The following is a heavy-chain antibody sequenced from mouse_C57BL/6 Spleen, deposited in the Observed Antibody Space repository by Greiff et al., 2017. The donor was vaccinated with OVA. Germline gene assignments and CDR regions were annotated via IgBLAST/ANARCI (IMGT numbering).Heavy chain of an antibody. J-gene: IGHJ4*01. CDR3: ARLDYGLAMDY. CDR2: ISGGGGNT. D-gene: IGHD2-4*01. CDR1: GFTFSSYT. Sequence: EVKLQESGGGLVKPGGSLKLSCAASGFTFSSYTMSWVRQTPEKRLEWVATISGGGGNTYYPDSVKGRFTISRDNAKNTLYLQMSSLRSEDTALYYCARLDYGLAMDYWGQGTSVTVSS. V-gene: IGHV5-9*01.